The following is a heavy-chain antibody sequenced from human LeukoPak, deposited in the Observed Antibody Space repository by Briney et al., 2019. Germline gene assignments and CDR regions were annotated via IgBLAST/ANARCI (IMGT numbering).Heavy chain of an antibody. D-gene: IGHD6-19*01. CDR3: ARAGTGWAFDY. Sequence: SETLSLTCTVSGGSISSYYWSWIRQPPGKGLEWIGYIYSSGSTNYNPSVKSRVTISVDTSKNQLSLKVRSVTAADTAVYYCARAGTGWAFDYWGQGTLVTVSS. V-gene: IGHV4-59*01. CDR2: IYSSGST. CDR1: GGSISSYY. J-gene: IGHJ4*02.